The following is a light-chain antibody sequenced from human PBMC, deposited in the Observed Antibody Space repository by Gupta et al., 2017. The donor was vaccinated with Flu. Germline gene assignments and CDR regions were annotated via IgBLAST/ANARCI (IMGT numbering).Light chain of an antibody. CDR2: DVS. CDR3: QERTNWLT. J-gene: IGKJ4*01. Sequence: DIQMTQSPSSLSASVGDRVIITCRASQGITNELAWYRQRPGKAPERLIYDVSNLQSGVPSRFSGSGSGTEFILTISSLQPEDFAVYFCQERTNWLTFGGGTKVEI. CDR1: QGITNE. V-gene: IGKV1-17*01.